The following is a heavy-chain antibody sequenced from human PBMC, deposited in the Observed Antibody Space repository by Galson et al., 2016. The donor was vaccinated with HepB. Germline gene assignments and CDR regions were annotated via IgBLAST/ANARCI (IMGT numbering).Heavy chain of an antibody. CDR2: IHGSADVT. V-gene: IGHV3-23*01. Sequence: SLRLSCAASGFTFSTYTMNWIRQAPGKGLEWVSSIHGSADVTQYADSVKGRFTVSRDNSRNTVYLQMHSLRAEDTAIYYCAKDFGRIVFGSSGPWGPGTLVTVSS. CDR1: GFTFSTYT. CDR3: AKDFGRIVFGSSGP. D-gene: IGHD3-22*01. J-gene: IGHJ5*02.